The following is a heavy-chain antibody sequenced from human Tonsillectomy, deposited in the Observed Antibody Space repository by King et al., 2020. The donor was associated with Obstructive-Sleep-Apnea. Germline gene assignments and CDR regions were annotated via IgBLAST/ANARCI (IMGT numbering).Heavy chain of an antibody. J-gene: IGHJ3*02. CDR2: IYYSGST. Sequence: VQLQESGPGLVKPSQTLSLTCTVSGGSISSGGYYWSWIRQHPGKGLEWIGYIYYSGSTYYNPSIKSRVTISVDTSKNQFSLKLSSVTAADTAVYYCASPSSTGSFDAFDIWGQGTMVTVSS. V-gene: IGHV4-31*03. CDR1: GGSISSGGYY. D-gene: IGHD1-26*01. CDR3: ASPSSTGSFDAFDI.